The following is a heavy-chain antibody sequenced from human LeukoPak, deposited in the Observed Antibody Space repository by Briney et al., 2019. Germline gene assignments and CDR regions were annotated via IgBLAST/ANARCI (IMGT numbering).Heavy chain of an antibody. Sequence: ASVKVSCKASGYTFTGYYMHWVRQAPGQGLEWMGWISAYNGNTNYAQKLQGRVTMTTDTSTSTAYMELRSLRSDDTAVYYCARDVTFWGVVVVAATSGAFDIWGQGTMVTVSS. CDR2: ISAYNGNT. V-gene: IGHV1-18*04. CDR1: GYTFTGYY. J-gene: IGHJ3*02. CDR3: ARDVTFWGVVVVAATSGAFDI. D-gene: IGHD2-15*01.